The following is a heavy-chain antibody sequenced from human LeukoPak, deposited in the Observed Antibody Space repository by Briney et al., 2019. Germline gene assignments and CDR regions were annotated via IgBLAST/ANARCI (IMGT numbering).Heavy chain of an antibody. CDR3: ARAGGDGYNLDYYYGMDV. V-gene: IGHV6-1*01. CDR1: GDSVSSNSAA. Sequence: SQTLSLTFAISGDSVSSNSAAWNWIRQSPSRGLEWLGRTYYRSKWYNGYAVSVKSRITINPDTSKNQFSLQLNSVTPEDTAVYYCARAGGDGYNLDYYYGMDVWGQGTTVTVSS. D-gene: IGHD5-24*01. J-gene: IGHJ6*02. CDR2: TYYRSKWYN.